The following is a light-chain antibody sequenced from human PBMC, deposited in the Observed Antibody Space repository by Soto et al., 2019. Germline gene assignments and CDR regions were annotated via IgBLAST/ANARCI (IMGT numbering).Light chain of an antibody. J-gene: IGKJ2*01. CDR2: GAS. V-gene: IGKV3-20*01. CDR3: QHNGSSPT. CDR1: QSVSSSY. Sequence: EIELTQSPCTLSLSPGERATLSCRASQSVSSSYFACYQQKPDQAPRLLIYGASIRATGIPDRFGGSGAGKDFTLTISRLQPEDSTVYYCQHNGSSPTFGPGTKLEIK.